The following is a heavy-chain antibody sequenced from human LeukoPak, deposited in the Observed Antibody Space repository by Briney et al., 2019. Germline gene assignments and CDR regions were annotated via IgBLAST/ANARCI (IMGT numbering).Heavy chain of an antibody. CDR2: INPNSGGT. CDR3: ARDYCTGNDCYFDY. J-gene: IGHJ4*02. CDR1: GYTFTGSY. V-gene: IGHV1-2*02. Sequence: ASVKVSCKASGYTFTGSYIHWVRQAPGQGLEWMGWINPNSGGTIYAPKFQGRVTMTRDTSISTVYMDLSRLRSDDTAMYYCARDYCTGNDCYFDYWGQGFLVTVSS. D-gene: IGHD2-8*02.